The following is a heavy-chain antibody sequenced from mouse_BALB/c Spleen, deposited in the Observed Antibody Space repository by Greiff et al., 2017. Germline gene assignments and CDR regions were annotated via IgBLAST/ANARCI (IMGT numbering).Heavy chain of an antibody. Sequence: EVKLMESGGGLVQPGGSLRLSCATSGFTFTDYYMSWVRQPPGKALEWLGFIRNKANGYTTEYSASVKGRFTISRDNSQSILYLQMNTLRAEDSATYYCARDNYRFAYWGQGTLVTVSA. CDR1: GFTFTDYY. V-gene: IGHV7-3*02. CDR3: ARDNYRFAY. D-gene: IGHD2-12*01. J-gene: IGHJ3*01. CDR2: IRNKANGYTT.